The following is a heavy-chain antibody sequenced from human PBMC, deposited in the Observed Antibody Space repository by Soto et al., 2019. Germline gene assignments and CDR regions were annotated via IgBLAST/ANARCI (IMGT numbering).Heavy chain of an antibody. CDR1: GFTFSTYS. CDR2: ISSITSYI. J-gene: IGHJ6*03. CDR3: ARDGETAAAANSYYYYYYMDV. Sequence: GGSLRLSCAASGFTFSTYSMNWVRQAPGKGLEWVSSISSITSYIYYADSVKGRFTISRDNAKNSLFLQMNGLRAEDTAVYYCARDGETAAAANSYYYYYYMDVWGKGTTVTVSS. V-gene: IGHV3-21*01. D-gene: IGHD6-13*01.